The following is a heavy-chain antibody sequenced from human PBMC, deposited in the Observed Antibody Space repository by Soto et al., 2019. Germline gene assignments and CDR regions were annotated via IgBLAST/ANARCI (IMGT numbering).Heavy chain of an antibody. CDR2: ISYDGSHK. Sequence: GGSLRLSCAASGFTFRNYGMHWVRQAPGKGLVWVTVISYDGSHKYYADSVKGRFTISGDNSKNTVYLEMNSLRDEDTAVYYCAKRRGDHSNYSWGIDVWGQGTTVTVSS. D-gene: IGHD4-4*01. CDR3: AKRRGDHSNYSWGIDV. CDR1: GFTFRNYG. J-gene: IGHJ6*02. V-gene: IGHV3-30*18.